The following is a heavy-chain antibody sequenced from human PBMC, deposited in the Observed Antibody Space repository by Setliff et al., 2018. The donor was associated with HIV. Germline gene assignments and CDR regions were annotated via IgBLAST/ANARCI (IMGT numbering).Heavy chain of an antibody. CDR1: GLSFSSYS. Sequence: PGGSLRLSCVGSGLSFSSYSMNWVRQAPGKGLEWISYINSNSRTIYYADSVKGRFTISRDNGENSLYLQMTSLRAEDTAVYYCARSENARYNWNYQAFDIWGQGTMVTVSS. CDR3: ARSENARYNWNYQAFDI. D-gene: IGHD1-7*01. J-gene: IGHJ3*02. CDR2: INSNSRTI. V-gene: IGHV3-48*01.